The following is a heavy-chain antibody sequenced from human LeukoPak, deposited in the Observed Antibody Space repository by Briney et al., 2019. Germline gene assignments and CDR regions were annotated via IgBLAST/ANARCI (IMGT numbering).Heavy chain of an antibody. D-gene: IGHD2-15*01. CDR3: VRGYSFGPYGMDV. V-gene: IGHV3-64D*09. Sequence: PGGSLRLSCAAPGFTFGNYAMYWVRQAPGKGLENVSAISDSGGSTYYADSVKGRFTISRDNSKNTLYLQMSSLRAEDTAVYFCVRGYSFGPYGMDVWGQGTTVTVSS. CDR2: ISDSGGST. CDR1: GFTFGNYA. J-gene: IGHJ6*02.